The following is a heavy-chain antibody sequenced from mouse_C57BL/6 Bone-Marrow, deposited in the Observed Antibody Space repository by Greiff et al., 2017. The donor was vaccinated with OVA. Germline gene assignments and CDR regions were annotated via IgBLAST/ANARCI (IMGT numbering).Heavy chain of an antibody. V-gene: IGHV1-64*01. Sequence: QVQLQQPGAELVKPGASVKLSCKASGYTFTSYWMHWVKQRPGQGLEWIGMIHPNSGSTNYNEKFKGKATLTVDKSSSTAYMQLSSLTSEDSAVYYCAIGGLGYDYWGQGTTLTVSS. J-gene: IGHJ2*01. CDR3: AIGGLGYDY. D-gene: IGHD4-1*01. CDR1: GYTFTSYW. CDR2: IHPNSGST.